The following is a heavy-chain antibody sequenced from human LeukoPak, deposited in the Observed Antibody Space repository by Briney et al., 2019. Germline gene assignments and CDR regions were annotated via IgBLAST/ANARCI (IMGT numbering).Heavy chain of an antibody. CDR2: IYYSGST. Sequence: SETLSLTCTVSGGSISSYYWSWIRQPPGKALEWIGSIYYSGSTYYNPSLKSRVTISVDTSKNQFSLKLSSVTAADTAVYYCASRKLGNDYWGQGTLVTVSS. J-gene: IGHJ4*02. CDR3: ASRKLGNDY. V-gene: IGHV4-59*01. CDR1: GGSISSYY. D-gene: IGHD7-27*01.